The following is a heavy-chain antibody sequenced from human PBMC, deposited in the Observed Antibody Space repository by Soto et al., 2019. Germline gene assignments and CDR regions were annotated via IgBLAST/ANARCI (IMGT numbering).Heavy chain of an antibody. Sequence: QVQLAQSGTEVKKPGASVKVSCKTSGYIFTSYYIHWVRQAPGQGLEWMGIINPSGDTTTYAQKFQGRVTMTRDTSTSTDYMELSSLRSEDTAVYYCARGPATAPDAYWGLGTLVTVSS. V-gene: IGHV1-46*01. CDR3: ARGPATAPDAY. CDR1: GYIFTSYY. J-gene: IGHJ4*02. D-gene: IGHD2-2*01. CDR2: INPSGDTT.